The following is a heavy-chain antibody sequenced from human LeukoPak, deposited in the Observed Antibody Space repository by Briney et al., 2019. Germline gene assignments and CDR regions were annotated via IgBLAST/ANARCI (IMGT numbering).Heavy chain of an antibody. CDR3: AREGNSSGYYSDAFDI. CDR2: IYYSGST. D-gene: IGHD3-22*01. J-gene: IGHJ3*02. Sequence: PSETLSLTCTVSGGSISGSSYYWGWIRQPPGKGLEGIVSIYYSGSTYYNPSIKSRVTISVDTSQNQFSLKLSSVTAADTAVYYCAREGNSSGYYSDAFDIWGQGTMVTVSS. V-gene: IGHV4-39*07. CDR1: GGSISGSSYY.